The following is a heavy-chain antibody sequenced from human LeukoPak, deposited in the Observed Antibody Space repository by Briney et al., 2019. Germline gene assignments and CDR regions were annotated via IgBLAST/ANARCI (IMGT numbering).Heavy chain of an antibody. V-gene: IGHV3-23*01. D-gene: IGHD3-22*01. J-gene: IGHJ4*02. CDR3: AKDFYFDPTWREVFDY. CDR1: GFTFISYA. Sequence: PGGSLRLSCAASGFTFISYAMGWVRQAPGKGLEWVWATTGRGETSYYADSVRGRFTISRDNSKNTLYLQMNNLRVEDTAVYYCAKDFYFDPTWREVFDYWGQGTLVTVSS. CDR2: TTGRGETS.